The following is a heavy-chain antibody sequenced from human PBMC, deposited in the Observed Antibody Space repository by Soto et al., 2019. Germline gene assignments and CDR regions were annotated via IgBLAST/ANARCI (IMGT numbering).Heavy chain of an antibody. Sequence: PGGSLRLSCAASGFTLSSYGMHWVRQAPGKGLEWVAVISYDGSNKYYADSVKGRFTISRDNSKNTLYLQMNSLRAEDTAVYYCAKDQLRGVRGVITYYYGMDVWGQGTTVTVSS. CDR1: GFTLSSYG. CDR3: AKDQLRGVRGVITYYYGMDV. J-gene: IGHJ6*02. CDR2: ISYDGSNK. D-gene: IGHD3-10*01. V-gene: IGHV3-30*18.